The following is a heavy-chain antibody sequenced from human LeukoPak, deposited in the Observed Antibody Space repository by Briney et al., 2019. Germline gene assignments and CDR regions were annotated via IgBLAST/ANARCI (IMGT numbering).Heavy chain of an antibody. J-gene: IGHJ1*01. Sequence: SETLSLTCAVYGGSFSGYYWSWIRQPPGKGLEWIGEINHSGSTNYNPSPKSRVTISLDTSKNQFSLKLSSVAAADTAVYYCARAYGGNSQYFQHWGQGTLVTVSS. V-gene: IGHV4-34*01. CDR2: INHSGST. D-gene: IGHD4-23*01. CDR1: GGSFSGYY. CDR3: ARAYGGNSQYFQH.